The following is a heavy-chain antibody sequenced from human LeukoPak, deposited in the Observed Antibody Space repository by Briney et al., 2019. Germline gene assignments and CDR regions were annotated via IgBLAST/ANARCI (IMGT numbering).Heavy chain of an antibody. Sequence: ASVKVSCKASGGTFSSYAISWVRQAPGQGLEWMGRIIPIFGTANYAQKFQGRVTITTDESTSTAYMELRSLRSDDTAVYYCARMDSSGLDYWGQGTLVTVSS. CDR1: GGTFSSYA. D-gene: IGHD3-22*01. CDR2: IIPIFGTA. V-gene: IGHV1-69*05. CDR3: ARMDSSGLDY. J-gene: IGHJ4*02.